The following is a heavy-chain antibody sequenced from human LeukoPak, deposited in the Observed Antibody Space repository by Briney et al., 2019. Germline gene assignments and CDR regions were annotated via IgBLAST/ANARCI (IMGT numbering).Heavy chain of an antibody. CDR3: AKETILYNWNYFDY. J-gene: IGHJ4*02. D-gene: IGHD1-20*01. CDR2: ISYDGSNK. V-gene: IGHV3-30*18. CDR1: GFTFTNYA. Sequence: GGSLRLSCAASGFTFTNYAMHWVRQTPGKGLEWVAVISYDGSNKYYADSVKGRFTISRDNSKNTLYLQMNSLRAEDTAVYYCAKETILYNWNYFDYWGQGTLVTVSS.